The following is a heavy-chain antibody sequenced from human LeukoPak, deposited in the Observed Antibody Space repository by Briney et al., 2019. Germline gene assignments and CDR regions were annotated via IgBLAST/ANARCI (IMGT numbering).Heavy chain of an antibody. CDR2: INSDGSST. V-gene: IGHV3-74*01. CDR1: GFTLSTYW. CDR3: ARDRGAYCGGDCYLGFDY. J-gene: IGHJ4*01. D-gene: IGHD2-21*02. Sequence: GGSLRLSCAASGFTLSTYWMHWVRQAPGKGLVWVARINSDGSSTNYADSVKGRFTISRDNAKKSLYLQMTSLTAEDTAVYYCARDRGAYCGGDCYLGFDYWGRGTLVTVSS.